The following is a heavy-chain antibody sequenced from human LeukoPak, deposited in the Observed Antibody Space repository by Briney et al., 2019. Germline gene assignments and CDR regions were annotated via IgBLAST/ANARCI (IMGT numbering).Heavy chain of an antibody. J-gene: IGHJ3*02. Sequence: GGSLRLSCAASGFTFNNYGMHWVRQAPGKGLEWVAVISSDGNNQYYADSVQGRFTISRDDSKNTLYLQMNSLRAEDTAVYYCARDPNYYDSFGRDAFDIWGQGTMVTVSS. CDR1: GFTFNNYG. V-gene: IGHV3-30*03. CDR3: ARDPNYYDSFGRDAFDI. D-gene: IGHD3-22*01. CDR2: ISSDGNNQ.